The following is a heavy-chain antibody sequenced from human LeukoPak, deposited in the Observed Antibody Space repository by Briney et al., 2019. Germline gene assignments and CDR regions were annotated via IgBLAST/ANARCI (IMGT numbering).Heavy chain of an antibody. V-gene: IGHV4-59*08. D-gene: IGHD4/OR15-4a*01. CDR1: GDSISSYY. CDR2: IYYSGST. CDR3: ATQVRPRAPIDF. J-gene: IGHJ4*02. Sequence: SETLSLTCTVSGDSISSYYWSWIRQPPGKGLEWIGYIYYSGSTNYNPSLKSRVTISVDTSKNQFSLKLSPVTAADTAVYYCATQVRPRAPIDFWGQGTLVTVSS.